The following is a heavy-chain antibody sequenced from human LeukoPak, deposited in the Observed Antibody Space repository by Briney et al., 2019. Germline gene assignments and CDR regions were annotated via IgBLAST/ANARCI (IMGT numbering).Heavy chain of an antibody. CDR2: IYHSGST. J-gene: IGHJ6*03. CDR1: GYSISSGYF. CDR3: ARDLIVATINYYYYYMDV. D-gene: IGHD5-12*01. Sequence: PSETLSLTCTVSGYSISSGYFWGWIRQPPGKGLEWIGSIYHSGSTSYNPSLKSRVTISVDTSKNQFSLKLSSVTAADTAVYYCARDLIVATINYYYYYMDVWGKGTTVTISS. V-gene: IGHV4-38-2*02.